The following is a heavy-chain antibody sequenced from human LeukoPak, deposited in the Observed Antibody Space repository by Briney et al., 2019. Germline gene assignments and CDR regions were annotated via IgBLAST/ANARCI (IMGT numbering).Heavy chain of an antibody. CDR1: GFTFSSYG. CDR2: ISYDGSNK. D-gene: IGHD3-22*01. J-gene: IGHJ4*02. Sequence: GMSLRLSCTASGFTFSSYGMHWVRQAPGKGLERVAVISYDGSNKYYADSVKGRFTISRDNSKNTLYLQMNSLRAEDTAVYYCAKDLGSDDSSGYYWAFDYWGQGTLVTVSS. V-gene: IGHV3-30*18. CDR3: AKDLGSDDSSGYYWAFDY.